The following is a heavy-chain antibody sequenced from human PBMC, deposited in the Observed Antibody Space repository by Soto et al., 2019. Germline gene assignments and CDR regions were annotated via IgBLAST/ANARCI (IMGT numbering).Heavy chain of an antibody. Sequence: QLQLQESGPGLVKPSETLSLTCTVTGGSISSSSYYWGWIRQPPGKGLEWIGSIYYSGSTYYNPSLNGKVIRSSDTSKNQSSLKLSSVTAADTAVYYCAGRVQWADFDYWGQGTLVTVSS. J-gene: IGHJ4*02. CDR3: AGRVQWADFDY. CDR2: IYYSGST. D-gene: IGHD1-26*01. V-gene: IGHV4-39*01. CDR1: GGSISSSSYY.